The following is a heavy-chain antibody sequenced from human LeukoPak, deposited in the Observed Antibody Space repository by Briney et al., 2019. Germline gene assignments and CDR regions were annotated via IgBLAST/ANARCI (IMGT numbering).Heavy chain of an antibody. CDR3: ARGRSRENWFGP. V-gene: IGHV1-8*03. J-gene: IGHJ5*02. Sequence: ASVKVSCKASGYTFTSYDINWVRQATGQGLEWMGWMNPNSGNTGYAQKFQGRVTITRNTSISTAYMELSSLRSEDTAVYYCARGRSRENWFGPWGQGTLVTVSS. CDR2: MNPNSGNT. CDR1: GYTFTSYD.